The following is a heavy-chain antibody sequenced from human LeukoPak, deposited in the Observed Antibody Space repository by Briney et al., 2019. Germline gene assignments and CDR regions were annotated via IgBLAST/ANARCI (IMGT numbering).Heavy chain of an antibody. CDR3: ARDLSRRRGAPNWFDP. D-gene: IGHD1-26*01. Sequence: ASVKVSCKASGYTFTCYYMHWVRQAPGQGLEWMGWINPNSGGTNYAQKFQGRVTMTRDTSISTAYMELSRLRSDDTAVYYCARDLSRRRGAPNWFDPWGQGTLVTVSS. V-gene: IGHV1-2*02. CDR2: INPNSGGT. CDR1: GYTFTCYY. J-gene: IGHJ5*02.